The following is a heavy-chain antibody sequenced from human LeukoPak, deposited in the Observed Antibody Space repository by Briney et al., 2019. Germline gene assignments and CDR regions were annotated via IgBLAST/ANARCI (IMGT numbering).Heavy chain of an antibody. V-gene: IGHV1-2*02. D-gene: IGHD6-25*01. CDR2: ITPSGRGA. Sequence: ASVKVSCKASGDTFTDHYVQWVRQAPGQGLEWMGWITPSGRGANSAQKFQGRLTLSRDTSISTVYMELTRLTSDDTAIYYCARQDAAGYYFDYWGQGTVVTVSS. J-gene: IGHJ4*02. CDR1: GDTFTDHY. CDR3: ARQDAAGYYFDY.